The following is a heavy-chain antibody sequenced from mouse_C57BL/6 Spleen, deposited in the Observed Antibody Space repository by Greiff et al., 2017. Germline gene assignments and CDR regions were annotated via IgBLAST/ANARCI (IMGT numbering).Heavy chain of an antibody. CDR3: ARDDGYYGFAY. D-gene: IGHD2-3*01. CDR2: ISDGGSYT. V-gene: IGHV5-4*01. Sequence: EVMLVESGGGLVKPGGSLKLSCAASGFTFSSYAMSWVRQTPEKRLEWVATISDGGSYTYYPDNVKGRFTISRDNAKNNLYLQMSHLKSEDTAMYYCARDDGYYGFAYWGQGTVVTVSA. CDR1: GFTFSSYA. J-gene: IGHJ3*01.